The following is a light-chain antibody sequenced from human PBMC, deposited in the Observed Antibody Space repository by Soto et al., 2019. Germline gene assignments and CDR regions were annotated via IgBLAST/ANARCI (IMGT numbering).Light chain of an antibody. Sequence: DTQMTQSPSSLSASLGDRVTITCRASQRIDNYVNWYQQKPGKAPKLLIYAASILEPGVPPRFSGSGSGTDVTLTISSLQPEDFATYHCQHSLTMPWTFGQGTKVE. V-gene: IGKV1-39*01. CDR3: QHSLTMPWT. CDR1: QRIDNY. J-gene: IGKJ1*01. CDR2: AAS.